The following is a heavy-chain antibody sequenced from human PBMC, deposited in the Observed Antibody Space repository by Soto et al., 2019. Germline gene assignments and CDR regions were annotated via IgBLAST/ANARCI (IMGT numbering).Heavy chain of an antibody. CDR3: ARDHSLYYDYVWGSYSYHFDY. CDR2: IIPIFGTA. J-gene: IGHJ4*02. Sequence: VASVKVSCKASGGTFSSYAISWVRQAPGQGLEWMGGIIPIFGTANYAQKFQGRVTITADESTSTAYMELSSLRSEDTAVYYCARDHSLYYDYVWGSYSYHFDYWGQGTLVTVSS. V-gene: IGHV1-69*13. D-gene: IGHD3-16*02. CDR1: GGTFSSYA.